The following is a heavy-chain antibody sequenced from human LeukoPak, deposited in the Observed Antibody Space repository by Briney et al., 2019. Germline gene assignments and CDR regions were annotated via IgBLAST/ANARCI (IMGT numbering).Heavy chain of an antibody. D-gene: IGHD3-10*01. V-gene: IGHV3-23*01. CDR1: GFPFSSYA. CDR3: AKDPLWFGELWFDY. CDR2: IRPGADKT. J-gene: IGHJ4*02. Sequence: GRSLRLSCAASGFPFSSYAMTWVRLSPGKGLEWVSSIRPGADKTYYADSVKGRFTISRDNSKNTLYLQMNSLRAEDTAVYYCAKDPLWFGELWFDYWGQGTLVTVSS.